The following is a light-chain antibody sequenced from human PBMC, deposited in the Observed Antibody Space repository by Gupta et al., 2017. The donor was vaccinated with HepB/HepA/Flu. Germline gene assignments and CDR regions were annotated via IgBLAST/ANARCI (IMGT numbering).Light chain of an antibody. CDR1: SSNIGAHYD. J-gene: IGLJ2*01. CDR3: KSYDNSMSSVV. CDR2: ENN. Sequence: LTPPPSVSGAPSPRVTISCTVSSSNIGAHYDVHWYQQLPKKAPKLLIYENNRRPSGVTDRFSGSTSGNSASLAITGLQTEDAADYYCKSYDNSMSSVVFGGGTKLTVL. V-gene: IGLV1-40*01.